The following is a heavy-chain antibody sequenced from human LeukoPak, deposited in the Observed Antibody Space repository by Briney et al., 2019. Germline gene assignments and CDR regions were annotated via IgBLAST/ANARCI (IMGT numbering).Heavy chain of an antibody. J-gene: IGHJ3*02. Sequence: GESLRLSCAVSGFTFSNNAMSWVRQAPGKGLEWVSTVNGSGVVTHYAASVRGRFTISRDNSKNTLYLEMNSLRVEDTAVYCAKCGAASRTTCQESAFDMWGQGTMVTVSS. CDR1: GFTFSNNA. CDR3: AKCGAASRTTCQESAFDM. D-gene: IGHD1-14*01. CDR2: VNGSGVVT. V-gene: IGHV3-23*01.